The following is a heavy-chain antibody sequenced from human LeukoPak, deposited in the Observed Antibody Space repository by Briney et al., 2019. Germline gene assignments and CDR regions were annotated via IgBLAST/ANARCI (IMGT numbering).Heavy chain of an antibody. Sequence: GGSLRLSCAASGFTFSSYAMHWDRQAPGKGLEWVAVISYDGSNKYYADSVKGRFTISRDNSKNTLYLQMNSLRAEDTAVYYCARGGAAMVRGVEGDYWGQGTLVTVSS. V-gene: IGHV3-30*04. CDR3: ARGGAAMVRGVEGDY. CDR2: ISYDGSNK. J-gene: IGHJ4*02. CDR1: GFTFSSYA. D-gene: IGHD3-10*01.